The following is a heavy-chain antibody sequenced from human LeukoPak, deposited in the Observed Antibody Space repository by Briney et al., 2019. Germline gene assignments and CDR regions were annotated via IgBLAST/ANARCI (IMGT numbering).Heavy chain of an antibody. CDR3: ARDYYGSGSDYYYGVDV. J-gene: IGHJ6*04. CDR2: IIPIFGTA. Sequence: GASVKVSCKASGGTFSSYAISWVRQAPGQGLEWMGGIIPIFGTANYAQKFQGRVTITADKSTSTAYMELSSLRSEDTAVYYCARDYYGSGSDYYYGVDVWGKGTTVTVSS. V-gene: IGHV1-69*06. CDR1: GGTFSSYA. D-gene: IGHD3-10*01.